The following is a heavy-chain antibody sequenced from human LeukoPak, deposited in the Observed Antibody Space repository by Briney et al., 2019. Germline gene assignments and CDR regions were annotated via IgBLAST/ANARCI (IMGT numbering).Heavy chain of an antibody. CDR1: GFTFSNYN. J-gene: IGHJ4*02. V-gene: IGHV3-21*01. D-gene: IGHD6-19*01. Sequence: KSGGSLRLSCAASGFTFSNYNMNWVRQAPGKGLEWVSCISTRSTYIYYADSVKGRFTISRDNAKNSLYLQMNSLRADDTAVYYCARDLGALAGNRNVWGQGTLVTVSS. CDR2: ISTRSTYI. CDR3: ARDLGALAGNRNV.